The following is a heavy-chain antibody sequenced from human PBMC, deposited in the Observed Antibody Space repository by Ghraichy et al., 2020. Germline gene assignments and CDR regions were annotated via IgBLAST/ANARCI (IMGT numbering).Heavy chain of an antibody. J-gene: IGHJ4*02. Sequence: GGSLRLSCAASGFTFDDYAMHWVRQAPGKGLEWVSGISWNSGTIGYADSVKGRFTISRDNAKNSLYLQMNSLRAEDTAFYYCAKDGVDGYYHPNYFDYWGQGTLVTVSS. CDR1: GFTFDDYA. CDR2: ISWNSGTI. CDR3: AKDGVDGYYHPNYFDY. V-gene: IGHV3-9*01. D-gene: IGHD3-3*01.